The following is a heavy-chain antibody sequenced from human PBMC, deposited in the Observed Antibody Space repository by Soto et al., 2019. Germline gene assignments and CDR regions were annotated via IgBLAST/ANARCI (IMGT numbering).Heavy chain of an antibody. Sequence: GGSLRLSCAASGFTFSSYSMNWVRQAPGKGLEWVSSISSSSSYIYYADSVKGRFTISRDNAKNSLYLQMNSLRAEDTAVYYCARDSEQLVQTYYYYYMDVWGKGTTVTVSS. J-gene: IGHJ6*03. CDR1: GFTFSSYS. CDR2: ISSSSSYI. V-gene: IGHV3-21*01. CDR3: ARDSEQLVQTYYYYYMDV. D-gene: IGHD6-6*01.